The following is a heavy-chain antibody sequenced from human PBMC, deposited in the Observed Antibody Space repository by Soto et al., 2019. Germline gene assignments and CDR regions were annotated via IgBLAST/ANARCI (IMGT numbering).Heavy chain of an antibody. Sequence: QVQLVQSGAEVKKPGSSVKVSCKTSGGTFRTSAISWVRQAPGQGLEWMGGIMPVFTTPDYAQKFQGRVTITADESTSTPYMELSSLRSEDTAVYYCARDKDRQQLGGNYYYIMDVWGQGTTVTVSS. J-gene: IGHJ6*01. CDR3: ARDKDRQQLGGNYYYIMDV. CDR1: GGTFRTSA. V-gene: IGHV1-69*12. D-gene: IGHD3-3*02. CDR2: IMPVFTTP.